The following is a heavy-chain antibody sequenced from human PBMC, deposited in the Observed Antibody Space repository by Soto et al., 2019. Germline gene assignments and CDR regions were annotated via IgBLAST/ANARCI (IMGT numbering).Heavy chain of an antibody. CDR3: ARRQGSFGSLFDY. CDR1: GGSINNYY. J-gene: IGHJ4*02. V-gene: IGHV4-59*08. D-gene: IGHD5-18*01. CDR2: IYYSGST. Sequence: SETLSLTCTVSGGSINNYYWSWIRQPPGKGLEWIGYIYYSGSTNYNPSLKSRVAISVDTSKNQFSLKLTSVTAADTALYYCARRQGSFGSLFDYWGQGILVTVSS.